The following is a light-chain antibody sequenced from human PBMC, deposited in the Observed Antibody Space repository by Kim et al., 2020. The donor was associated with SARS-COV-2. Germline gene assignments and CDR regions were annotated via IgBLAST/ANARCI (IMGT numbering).Light chain of an antibody. CDR2: KAS. V-gene: IGKV1-5*03. J-gene: IGKJ1*01. Sequence: SASVGDRVTITCRASQGISIWLGWYQQKPGKAPNLLIYKASSLESGVPSRFSGSGSGTEFTLSVSSLQPDEFATYYCQQYNIGWTFGQGTKVDIK. CDR3: QQYNIGWT. CDR1: QGISIW.